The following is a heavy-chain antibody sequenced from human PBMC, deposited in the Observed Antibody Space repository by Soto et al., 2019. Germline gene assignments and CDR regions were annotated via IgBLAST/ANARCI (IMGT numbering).Heavy chain of an antibody. D-gene: IGHD4-17*01. J-gene: IGHJ4*02. CDR1: GGSISSYY. CDR2: IYYSGST. V-gene: IGHV4-59*01. Sequence: SETLSLTCTVSGGSISSYYWSWIRQPPGKGLEWIGYIYYSGSTNYNPSLKSRVTISVDTSKNQFSLKLSSVTAADTAVYYCARGRRTAVTIDYWGQGTLVTVSS. CDR3: ARGRRTAVTIDY.